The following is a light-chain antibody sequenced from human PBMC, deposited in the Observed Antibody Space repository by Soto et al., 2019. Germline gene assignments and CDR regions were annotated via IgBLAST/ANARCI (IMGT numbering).Light chain of an antibody. Sequence: EDVLTQSPGTLSLYPGERATLSCRASQSVSSSYLAWYQQKPGQAPRLLIYDASNRATGIPARFSGSGSGTDFTLTISSLEPEDFAVYYCQQRSNWPPLISFGQGRLL. CDR3: QQRSNWPPLIS. V-gene: IGKV3D-20*02. J-gene: IGKJ5*01. CDR1: QSVSSSY. CDR2: DAS.